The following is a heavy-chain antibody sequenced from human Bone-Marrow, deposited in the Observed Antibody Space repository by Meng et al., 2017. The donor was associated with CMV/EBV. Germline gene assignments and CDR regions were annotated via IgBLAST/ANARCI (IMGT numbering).Heavy chain of an antibody. V-gene: IGHV3-21*01. CDR1: GFTFSSYS. CDR3: ARSGLGATTVNAFDI. Sequence: LSLTCAASGFTFSSYSMNWVRQAPGKGLEWVSSISSSSSYIYYADSVKGRFTISRDNAKNSLYLQMNSLRAEDTAVYYCARSGLGATTVNAFDIWGQGTMVTVSS. J-gene: IGHJ3*02. CDR2: ISSSSSYI. D-gene: IGHD1-26*01.